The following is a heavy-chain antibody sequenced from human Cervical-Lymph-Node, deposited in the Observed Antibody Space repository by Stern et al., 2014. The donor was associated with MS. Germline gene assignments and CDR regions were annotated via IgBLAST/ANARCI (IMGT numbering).Heavy chain of an antibody. D-gene: IGHD2-21*01. CDR2: IYWDDDK. V-gene: IGHV2-70*17. Sequence: QVTLRESGPALVKPTQTLTLTCTFSGFSLISSGMSVSWIRQPPGKALEWLARIYWDDDKFYSTSLRTRLTIAKDTSKNQVVLTMTNVDPVDTATYYCARTNVPHSPGFTFSYYYYAMDVWGQGTTVTVSS. CDR3: ARTNVPHSPGFTFSYYYYAMDV. J-gene: IGHJ6*02. CDR1: GFSLISSGMS.